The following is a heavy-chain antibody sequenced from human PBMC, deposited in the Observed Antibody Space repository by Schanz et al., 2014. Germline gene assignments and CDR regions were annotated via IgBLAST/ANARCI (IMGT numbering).Heavy chain of an antibody. V-gene: IGHV1-69*02. CDR1: GGTFSSYT. J-gene: IGHJ4*02. CDR2: IISILGIP. CDR3: ARGRTFDY. Sequence: QVQLVQSEAEVKKPGSSVKVSCKASGGTFSSYTISWVRQAPGQGLEWMGRIISILGIPNYAQKFRGRVTMTRNTSMSTAYIELHILTSEDTAVYYCARGRTFDYWGQGTLVTVSS.